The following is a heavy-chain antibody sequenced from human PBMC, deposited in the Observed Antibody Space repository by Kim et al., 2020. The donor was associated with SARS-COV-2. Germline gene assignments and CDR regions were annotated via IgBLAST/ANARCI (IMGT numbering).Heavy chain of an antibody. CDR2: INAANNNI. J-gene: IGHJ4*02. D-gene: IGHD6-19*01. CDR1: GYTFTSHA. Sequence: ASVKVSCKASGYTFTSHAMHWVRQAPGQRPEWMGWINAANNNIKYSEKFQGRVTMTRDTFASTAYMELSSLKSEDTAVYFCTTPQIGWYDYWGQGTLVTVSS. CDR3: TTPQIGWYDY. V-gene: IGHV1-3*01.